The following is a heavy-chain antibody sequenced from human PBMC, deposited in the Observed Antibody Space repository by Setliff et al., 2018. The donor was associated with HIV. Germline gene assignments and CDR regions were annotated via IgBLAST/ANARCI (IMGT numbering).Heavy chain of an antibody. V-gene: IGHV1-46*01. CDR3: ATERDATMVPGADY. Sequence: ASVKVSCKASGYTVTDYYMHWVRRAPGNGLEWMGIINPSFGSTSYAQKCQGRVTMTRDTSTSTVFMELSSLNSEDTAVYYCATERDATMVPGADYWGQGTLVTVSS. J-gene: IGHJ4*02. CDR1: GYTVTDYY. D-gene: IGHD3-10*01. CDR2: INPSFGST.